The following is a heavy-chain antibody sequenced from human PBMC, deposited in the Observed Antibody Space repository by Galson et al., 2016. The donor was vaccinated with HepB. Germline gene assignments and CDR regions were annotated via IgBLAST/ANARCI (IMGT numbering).Heavy chain of an antibody. D-gene: IGHD4/OR15-4a*01. CDR3: ARLPGPEMVLFGAFDL. V-gene: IGHV4-39*01. CDR2: LYYGGST. CDR1: RGSIGSSGYS. J-gene: IGHJ3*01. Sequence: SETLSLTCTVSRGSIGSSGYSWGWIRQPPGKRLEWFANLYYGGSTYYNPSLEIRVSVSVDRSKNQFSLKVASVTAADTAVCYCARLPGPEMVLFGAFDLWGQGTVVTVSS.